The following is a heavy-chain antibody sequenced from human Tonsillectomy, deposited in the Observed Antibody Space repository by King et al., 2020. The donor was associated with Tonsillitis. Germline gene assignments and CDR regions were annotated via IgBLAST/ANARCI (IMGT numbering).Heavy chain of an antibody. V-gene: IGHV3-30-3*02. CDR2: ISYDGSNK. Sequence: VQLVESGGGVVQPGRSLRLSCAASGFTFSSYAMHWVRQAPGKGLEWVAVISYDGSNKYYADSVKGRFTISRDNSKNTLYLQMNSLRAEDTAVYYCAKDSMSDPYGTDVGGQGTTVT. D-gene: IGHD2-21*02. J-gene: IGHJ6*02. CDR1: GFTFSSYA. CDR3: AKDSMSDPYGTDV.